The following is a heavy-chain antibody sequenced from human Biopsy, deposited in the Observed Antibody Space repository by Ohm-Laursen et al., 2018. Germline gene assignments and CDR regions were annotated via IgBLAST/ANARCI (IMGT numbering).Heavy chain of an antibody. J-gene: IGHJ5*02. D-gene: IGHD3-3*01. Sequence: SSVKVSCKASGATFSNYAINWLRQAPGQGLEWMGGINPMFGTAKYAQRFQGRVTITADKSTSTADMELSSPRSDDTAVYYCARSFGVVINFEHNWFDPWGQGTLVTVSS. CDR1: GATFSNYA. CDR2: INPMFGTA. CDR3: ARSFGVVINFEHNWFDP. V-gene: IGHV1-69*06.